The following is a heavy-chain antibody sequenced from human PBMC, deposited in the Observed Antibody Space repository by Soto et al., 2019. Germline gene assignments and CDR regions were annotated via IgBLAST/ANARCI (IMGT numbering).Heavy chain of an antibody. CDR1: GTSISSYY. Sequence: PSETLSLTCTVPGTSISSYYWSWIRQPPGKGLEWIANIHYSGTTNYNPSLASRVTLSVDTSKNQSSLKMTSVTAADRAMYFCARYNSYAIDYWGRGTLVTVSS. V-gene: IGHV4-59*01. CDR2: IHYSGTT. CDR3: ARYNSYAIDY. J-gene: IGHJ4*02. D-gene: IGHD2-8*01.